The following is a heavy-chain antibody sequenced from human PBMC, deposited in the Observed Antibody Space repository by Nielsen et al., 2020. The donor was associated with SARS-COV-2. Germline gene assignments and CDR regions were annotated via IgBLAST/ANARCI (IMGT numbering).Heavy chain of an antibody. J-gene: IGHJ6*02. Sequence: ASVKVSCKASGYTFTGYYIHWVRQAPGQGLEWMGWINPNSGGTNYAQKFQGRVTLTRDTSINTAYMELGGLRSDDTAVYYCARSQGYTNGYYKYAMEVWGQGTTVIVSS. CDR1: GYTFTGYY. CDR3: ARSQGYTNGYYKYAMEV. CDR2: INPNSGGT. D-gene: IGHD2-8*01. V-gene: IGHV1-2*02.